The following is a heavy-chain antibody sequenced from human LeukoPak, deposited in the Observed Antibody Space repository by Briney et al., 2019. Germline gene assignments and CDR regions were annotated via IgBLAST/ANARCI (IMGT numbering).Heavy chain of an antibody. V-gene: IGHV4-59*01. J-gene: IGHJ4*02. CDR2: IYYSGST. D-gene: IGHD4-17*01. CDR1: GGSISSYY. Sequence: SETLSLTCTVSGGSISSYYWSWIRQPPGKGLEWIRYIYYSGSTNYNPSLKSRVTISVDTSKNQFSLKLSSVTAADTAVYYCARTGAYGDYVYSGDYFDYWGQGTLVTVSS. CDR3: ARTGAYGDYVYSGDYFDY.